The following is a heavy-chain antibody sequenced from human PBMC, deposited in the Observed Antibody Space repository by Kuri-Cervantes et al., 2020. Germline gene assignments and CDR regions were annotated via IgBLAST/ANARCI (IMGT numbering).Heavy chain of an antibody. CDR3: ARETMALGGTYFDY. D-gene: IGHD4/OR15-4a*01. CDR1: GFTFSSYA. Sequence: GESLKISCAASGFTFSSYAMSWVRQAPGKGLEWVSTITGSGGTTYYADSVKGRFTISRDNSRNTLYLQMNSLRAEDTAVYYCARETMALGGTYFDYWGQGTLVTVSS. J-gene: IGHJ4*02. V-gene: IGHV3-23*01. CDR2: ITGSGGTT.